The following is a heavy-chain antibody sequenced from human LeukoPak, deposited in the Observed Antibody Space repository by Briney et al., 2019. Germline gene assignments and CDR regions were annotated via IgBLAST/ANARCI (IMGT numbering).Heavy chain of an antibody. V-gene: IGHV3-53*01. CDR2: IYSGGNT. CDR3: VGGPGWVFDL. CDR1: GFTVSNNY. J-gene: IGHJ2*01. D-gene: IGHD6-19*01. Sequence: PGGSLRLSCAASGFTVSNNYMSWVRQAPGKGLEWVSVIYSGGNTYYADSVKGRFTISRDNAKNSVYLQMNGLKAEDTAVYHCVGGPGWVFDLWGRGTLVTVSS.